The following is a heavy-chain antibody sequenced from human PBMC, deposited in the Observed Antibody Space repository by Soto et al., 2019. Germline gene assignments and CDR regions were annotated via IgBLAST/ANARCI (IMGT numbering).Heavy chain of an antibody. CDR1: GFTFSSYG. Sequence: PGGSLRLSCAASGFTFSSYGMHWVRQAPGKGLEWVAVISYDGSNKYYADSVKGRFTISRDNSKNTLYLQMNSLRAEDTAVYYCAKDWAWVQLERPGYWGQGTLVTVSS. D-gene: IGHD1-1*01. V-gene: IGHV3-30*18. CDR2: ISYDGSNK. CDR3: AKDWAWVQLERPGY. J-gene: IGHJ4*02.